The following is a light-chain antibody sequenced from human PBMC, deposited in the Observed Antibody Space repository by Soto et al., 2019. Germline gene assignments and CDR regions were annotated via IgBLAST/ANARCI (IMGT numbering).Light chain of an antibody. Sequence: QSVLTQPASVSGSPGQSITISCTGTSSDVGGYNYVSWYQQPPGKAPKLMIHEVSNRPSGVSNRFSGSKSGNTASLTISGLRAEDGADYYCSSYTSSSTPVVFGGGTKVTVL. V-gene: IGLV2-14*01. J-gene: IGLJ2*01. CDR3: SSYTSSSTPVV. CDR1: SSDVGGYNY. CDR2: EVS.